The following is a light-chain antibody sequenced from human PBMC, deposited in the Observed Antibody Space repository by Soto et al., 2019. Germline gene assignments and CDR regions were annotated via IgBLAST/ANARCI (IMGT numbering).Light chain of an antibody. J-gene: IGLJ1*01. CDR1: SSDVGSYNL. CDR2: EGS. Sequence: QSALTQPASVSGSPGQSITISCTGTSSDVGSYNLVSWYQQHPGKAPKLMIYEGSKRPSGVSNRFSGSKSGNTASLTISGLQAEDEADYCCCSYAGSSTFVYVFGTGTKVTVL. CDR3: CSYAGSSTFVYV. V-gene: IGLV2-23*03.